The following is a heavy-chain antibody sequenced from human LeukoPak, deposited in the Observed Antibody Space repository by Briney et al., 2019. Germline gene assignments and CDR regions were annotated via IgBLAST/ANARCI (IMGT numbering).Heavy chain of an antibody. V-gene: IGHV3-30*18. CDR3: AKQGGYSGYQLFDY. D-gene: IGHD5-12*01. CDR2: ISYDGSNK. CDR1: GFTFSSYG. Sequence: PGGSLRLSCAASGFTFSSYGMHWVRQAPGKGLEWVAVISYDGSNKYYADSVKGRFTISRDNSKNTLYLQMNSLRAEDTAVYYCAKQGGYSGYQLFDYWGQGTLVTVSS. J-gene: IGHJ4*02.